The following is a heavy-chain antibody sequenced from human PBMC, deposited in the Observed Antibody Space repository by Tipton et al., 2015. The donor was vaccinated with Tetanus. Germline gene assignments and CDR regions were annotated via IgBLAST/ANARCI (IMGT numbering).Heavy chain of an antibody. CDR1: GGSISSYY. Sequence: TLSLTCSVSGGSISSYYWTWIRQPPGRRLEWIGFVHYSGRTNYSPSLRSRVSLSVDTSKNQFSLNLSSVTAADTAVYYCARIGWPQQNKPAFDIWGQGTVVTVSS. CDR2: VHYSGRT. D-gene: IGHD6-19*01. J-gene: IGHJ3*02. CDR3: ARIGWPQQNKPAFDI. V-gene: IGHV4-59*01.